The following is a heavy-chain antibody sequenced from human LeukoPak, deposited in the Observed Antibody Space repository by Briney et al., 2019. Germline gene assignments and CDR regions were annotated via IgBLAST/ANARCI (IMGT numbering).Heavy chain of an antibody. CDR2: IYYTGT. V-gene: IGHV4-59*02. CDR3: ASRKLGNDY. CDR1: GGSVTDYY. D-gene: IGHD7-27*01. J-gene: IGHJ4*02. Sequence: SETLSLTCTVSGGSVTDYYWSWIRQSPGKGLEWIGYIYYTGTSYNPSLKSRVTISADTSKNQFSLKLISVTAADTAVYYCASRKLGNDYWGQGTLVTVSS.